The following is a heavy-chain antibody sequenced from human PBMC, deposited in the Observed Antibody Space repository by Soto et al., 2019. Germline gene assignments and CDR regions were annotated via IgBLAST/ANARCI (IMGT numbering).Heavy chain of an antibody. Sequence: SVKVSCKASGGTFSSYAISWVRQAPGQGLEWMGGIIPIFGTANYAQKFQGRVTITADESTSTAYMELSSLRSEDTAVYYCARSRGYSSGWYQYYFDYWGQGTLVTVSS. CDR1: GGTFSSYA. D-gene: IGHD6-19*01. J-gene: IGHJ4*02. CDR3: ARSRGYSSGWYQYYFDY. V-gene: IGHV1-69*13. CDR2: IIPIFGTA.